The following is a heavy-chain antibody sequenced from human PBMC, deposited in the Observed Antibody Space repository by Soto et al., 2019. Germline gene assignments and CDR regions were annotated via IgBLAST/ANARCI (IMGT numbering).Heavy chain of an antibody. V-gene: IGHV2-5*02. D-gene: IGHD3-10*01. J-gene: IGHJ4*02. Sequence: QITLKESGPTLVKPTQTLTLTCTFSGFPLSSNGVGVGWIRQPPGKALEWLALIYWDDDKRYSPALKSRLTITKDTSKNQVVLTLTKLDTVDTATYYCARGGWTTYYSPFFDYWCQGTLVTVSS. CDR2: IYWDDDK. CDR3: ARGGWTTYYSPFFDY. CDR1: GFPLSSNGVG.